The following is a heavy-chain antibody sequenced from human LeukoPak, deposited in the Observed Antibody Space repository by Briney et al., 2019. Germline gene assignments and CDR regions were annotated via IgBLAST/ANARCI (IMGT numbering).Heavy chain of an antibody. V-gene: IGHV3-21*01. D-gene: IGHD4-17*01. CDR1: GLTFSSYS. CDR3: VRVAGIDDGDYYYYGMDV. J-gene: IGHJ6*02. Sequence: GKSLRLSCAASGLTFSSYSMNWVRQAPGKGLEWVSSISSRSSYIYYEDSVKGRSTISRDNAKKSMYLQMNSLRAEDTGVYYCVRVAGIDDGDYYYYGMDVWGQGTTVTVSS. CDR2: ISSRSSYI.